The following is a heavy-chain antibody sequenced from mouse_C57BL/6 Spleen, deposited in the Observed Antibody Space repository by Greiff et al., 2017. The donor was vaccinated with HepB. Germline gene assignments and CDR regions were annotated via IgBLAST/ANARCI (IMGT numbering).Heavy chain of an antibody. CDR1: GYSFTSYY. V-gene: IGHV1-66*01. Sequence: QVQLQQSGPELVKPGASVKISCKASGYSFTSYYIHWVKQRPGQGLEWIGWIYPGSGNTKYNEKFKGKATLTADTSSSTAYMQLSSLTSEDSAVYYCARFTTVVADWYFDVWGTGTTVTVSS. D-gene: IGHD1-1*01. CDR3: ARFTTVVADWYFDV. CDR2: IYPGSGNT. J-gene: IGHJ1*03.